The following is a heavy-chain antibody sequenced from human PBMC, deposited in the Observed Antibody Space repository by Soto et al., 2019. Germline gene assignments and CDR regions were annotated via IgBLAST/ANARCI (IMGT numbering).Heavy chain of an antibody. CDR2: IWYDGSNK. Sequence: QVQLVESGGGVVQPGRSLRLSCAASGFTFSSYGMHWVRQAPGKGLEWVAVIWYDGSNKYYADSVKSRFTISRDNSKNTLYLQMNSLRVEDTAVYYCARDRYSSGWYDLDYWGQGTLVTVSS. CDR1: GFTFSSYG. V-gene: IGHV3-33*01. D-gene: IGHD6-19*01. J-gene: IGHJ4*02. CDR3: ARDRYSSGWYDLDY.